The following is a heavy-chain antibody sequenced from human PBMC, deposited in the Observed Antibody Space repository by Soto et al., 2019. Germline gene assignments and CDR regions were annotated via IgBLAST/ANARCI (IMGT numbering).Heavy chain of an antibody. Sequence: QVHLQESGPGLLKPSQTLSLTCTVSGGSISSGGYYWSWIRHHPGEGLEWIGYISYSGSTYYTPSLKSRVTISADTSTTQLSLKLNSVTAADTAVYYCARDGVTTYYYYGMDVWGQGTTVTVSS. CDR3: ARDGVTTYYYYGMDV. CDR1: GGSISSGGYY. D-gene: IGHD2-21*02. J-gene: IGHJ6*02. V-gene: IGHV4-31*03. CDR2: ISYSGST.